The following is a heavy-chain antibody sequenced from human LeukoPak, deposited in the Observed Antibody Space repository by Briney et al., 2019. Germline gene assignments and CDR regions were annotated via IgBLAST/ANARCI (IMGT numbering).Heavy chain of an antibody. Sequence: NTGGSLRLSCAASGFTFSSYSMNWVRQAPGKGLEWVSSISSSSSYIYYADSVKGRFTISRDNAKNSLYLQMNSLRAEDTAVYYCARDPNHDFWSGGGYWGQGTLVTVSS. CDR1: GFTFSSYS. CDR2: ISSSSSYI. CDR3: ARDPNHDFWSGGGY. J-gene: IGHJ4*02. D-gene: IGHD3-3*01. V-gene: IGHV3-21*01.